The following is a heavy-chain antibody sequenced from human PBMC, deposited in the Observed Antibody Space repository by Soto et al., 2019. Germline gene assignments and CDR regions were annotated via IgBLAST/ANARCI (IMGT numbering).Heavy chain of an antibody. CDR3: ARDREQLGYYYGMDV. CDR1: GFTFSSYS. D-gene: IGHD6-6*01. J-gene: IGHJ6*02. CDR2: ISSSSSTI. Sequence: GGSLRLSCAASGFTFSSYSMNWVRQAPGKGPEWVSYISSSSSTIYYADSVKGRFTISRDNAKNSLYLQMNSLRDEDTAVYYCARDREQLGYYYGMDVWGQGTTVTVSS. V-gene: IGHV3-48*02.